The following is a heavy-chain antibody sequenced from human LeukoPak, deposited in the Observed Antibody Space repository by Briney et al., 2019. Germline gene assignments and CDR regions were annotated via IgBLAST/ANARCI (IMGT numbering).Heavy chain of an antibody. CDR3: ARLKLLGGDY. J-gene: IGHJ4*02. CDR1: GFTFSAYW. Sequence: GGSLRLSCAASGFTFSAYWMTWVRQAPGKGLEWVANINEDGGLKYYVDSVKGRFTISRDNTNNSLYLQMISLRAEDTAVYYCARLKLLGGDYWGQGTLVTVSS. CDR2: INEDGGLK. V-gene: IGHV3-7*01. D-gene: IGHD2-15*01.